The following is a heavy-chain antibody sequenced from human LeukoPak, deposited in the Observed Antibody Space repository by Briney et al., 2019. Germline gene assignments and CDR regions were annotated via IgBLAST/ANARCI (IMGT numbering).Heavy chain of an antibody. CDR2: ISGSGGST. V-gene: IGHV3-23*01. CDR3: AKWRYFDYLVEDMDV. Sequence: PGGSLRLSCAASGFTFSNYGMSWLRQAPGKGLAWVSAISGSGGSTYYADSVKGRFTISRDNSKNTLYLQMNSLRAEDTAVYYCAKWRYFDYLVEDMDVWGKGTTVTISS. D-gene: IGHD3-9*01. J-gene: IGHJ6*03. CDR1: GFTFSNYG.